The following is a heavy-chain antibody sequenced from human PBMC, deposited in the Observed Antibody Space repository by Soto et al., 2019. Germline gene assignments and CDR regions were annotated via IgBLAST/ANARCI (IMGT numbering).Heavy chain of an antibody. D-gene: IGHD2-2*01. J-gene: IGHJ6*02. CDR2: IIPIFGTA. CDR1: GGTFSSYA. Sequence: QVQLVQSGAEVKKPGSSVKVSCKASGGTFSSYAISWVRQAPGQGLEWMGGIIPIFGTADYAQKFQGRVTITADKTTTTAYRELRSRRSEDTAVYYCASHSPLRRYCSSTSCYGYYYGMDVWGQGTTVTVSS. CDR3: ASHSPLRRYCSSTSCYGYYYGMDV. V-gene: IGHV1-69*14.